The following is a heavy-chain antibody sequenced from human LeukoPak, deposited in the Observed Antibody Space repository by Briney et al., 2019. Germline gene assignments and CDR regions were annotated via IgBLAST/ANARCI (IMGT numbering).Heavy chain of an antibody. V-gene: IGHV1-69*04. CDR2: IIPILGIA. CDR3: ASRYSSSWYEKGAFDP. J-gene: IGHJ5*02. Sequence: GASVKVSCKASGGTFSSYAISWVRQAPGQGLEWMGRIIPILGIANYAQKFQGRVTITADKSTSTAYMELSSLRSEDTAVYYCASRYSSSWYEKGAFDPWGQGTLVTVSS. D-gene: IGHD6-13*01. CDR1: GGTFSSYA.